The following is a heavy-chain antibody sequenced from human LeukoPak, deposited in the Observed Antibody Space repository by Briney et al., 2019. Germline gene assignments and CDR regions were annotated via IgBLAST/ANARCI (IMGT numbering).Heavy chain of an antibody. J-gene: IGHJ6*03. Sequence: GGSLRLSCAASGFIFSDYYMAWIRQAPGKGLEWISTIKRTGLTTYYADSVKGRVTISRDNDKNSLFLQMSSLRADDTAIYYCARAGELRYMDVWGKGTAVTVSS. CDR2: IKRTGLTT. D-gene: IGHD3-16*01. CDR3: ARAGELRYMDV. V-gene: IGHV3-11*04. CDR1: GFIFSDYY.